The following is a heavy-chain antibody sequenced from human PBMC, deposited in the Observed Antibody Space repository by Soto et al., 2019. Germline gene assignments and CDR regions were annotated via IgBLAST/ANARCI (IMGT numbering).Heavy chain of an antibody. CDR1: GGSVSSGTYY. J-gene: IGHJ6*02. CDR2: IYDSGST. CDR3: AREDFYNGMDV. Sequence: PSETLSLTCTGSGGSVSSGTYYWSWIRQPPGKGLEWIGYIYDSGSTNYNPSLKSRVTISVDTSKNQFSLKLNSVTAADTAVYYCAREDFYNGMDVWGQGTTVTVSS. V-gene: IGHV4-61*01.